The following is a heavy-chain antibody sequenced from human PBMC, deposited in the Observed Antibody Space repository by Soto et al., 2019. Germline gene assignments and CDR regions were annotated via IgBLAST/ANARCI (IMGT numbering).Heavy chain of an antibody. J-gene: IGHJ4*02. D-gene: IGHD3-10*01. CDR3: AKSAFSQNYGSGSHVSLVGLDY. Sequence: EVQLVESGGGLVQPGRSLRLSCAASGFTFDDYAMHWVRQAPGKGLEWVSGISWNSGSIGYADSVKGRFTISRDNAKNSLYLQMNSLRAEDTALYYCAKSAFSQNYGSGSHVSLVGLDYWGQGTLVTVSS. CDR2: ISWNSGSI. V-gene: IGHV3-9*01. CDR1: GFTFDDYA.